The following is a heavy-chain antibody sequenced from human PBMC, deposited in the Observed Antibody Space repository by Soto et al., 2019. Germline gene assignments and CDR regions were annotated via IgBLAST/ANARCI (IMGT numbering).Heavy chain of an antibody. J-gene: IGHJ5*02. CDR2: ISSNRSYI. V-gene: IGHV3-21*01. CDR3: ARDPFYDSSGYYTISNWFDP. D-gene: IGHD3-22*01. CDR1: GFTFSSYS. Sequence: GGSLRLSCAASGFTFSSYSMNWVRQAPGKGLEWVSSISSNRSYIYYADSVKGRFTISRDNSKNTLYLQMNSLRAEDTAVYYCARDPFYDSSGYYTISNWFDPWGQGTLVTVSS.